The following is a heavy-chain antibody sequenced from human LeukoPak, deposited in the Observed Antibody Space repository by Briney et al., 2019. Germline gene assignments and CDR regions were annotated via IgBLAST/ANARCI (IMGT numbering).Heavy chain of an antibody. CDR1: SSYA. D-gene: IGHD3-22*01. J-gene: IGHJ4*02. CDR2: ITSSGYNT. CDR3: AKSNGYFEY. V-gene: IGHV3-23*01. Sequence: PGGSLRLSCAASSSYAMSWVRQAPGKGLEWVSAITSSGYNTYYADSVKGRSTISRDNSKNTLYLQMNSLRVEDTAVYYCAKSNGYFEYWGQGTLVPVSS.